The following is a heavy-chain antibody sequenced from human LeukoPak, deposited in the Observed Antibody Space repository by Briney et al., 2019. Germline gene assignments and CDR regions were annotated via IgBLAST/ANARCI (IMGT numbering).Heavy chain of an antibody. D-gene: IGHD5-18*01. J-gene: IGHJ4*02. CDR1: GFTFTNYW. V-gene: IGHV3-7*03. CDR2: IKQDRSEK. CDR3: ARDLGWLPS. Sequence: PGGSLRLSCAASGFTFTNYWMSWVRQAPGKGLELVANIKQDRSEKYYVDSVKGRFTISRDNSKNTLYLQMNSLRAEDTAVYYCARDLGWLPSWGQGTLVTVSS.